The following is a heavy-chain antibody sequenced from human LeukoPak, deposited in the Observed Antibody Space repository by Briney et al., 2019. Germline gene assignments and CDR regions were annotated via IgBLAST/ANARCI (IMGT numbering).Heavy chain of an antibody. CDR3: SAGGNSRY. V-gene: IGHV4-38-2*02. CDR2: IYYSGST. J-gene: IGHJ4*02. CDR1: GFSISSGYY. Sequence: SETLSLTCTVSGFSISSGYYWGWIRQPPGKGLEWIGSIYYSGSTYYNPSLKSRVTISVDTSKNQFSLKLSSVTAADTAVYYCSAGGNSRYWGQGTLVTVSS. D-gene: IGHD4-23*01.